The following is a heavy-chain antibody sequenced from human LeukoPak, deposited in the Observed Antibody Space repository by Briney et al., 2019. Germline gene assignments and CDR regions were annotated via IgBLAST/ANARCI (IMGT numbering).Heavy chain of an antibody. CDR2: ISSSSSYI. Sequence: GGSLRLSCAASGFTFSSYSMNWVRQAPGKGLEWVSSISSSSSYIYYADSVKGRFTISRDNAKNSLYLQMNSLRAEDTAVYYCARDDDSSVYYYGMDVWGQGTTVTVSS. V-gene: IGHV3-21*01. CDR3: ARDDDSSVYYYGMDV. D-gene: IGHD6-19*01. J-gene: IGHJ6*02. CDR1: GFTFSSYS.